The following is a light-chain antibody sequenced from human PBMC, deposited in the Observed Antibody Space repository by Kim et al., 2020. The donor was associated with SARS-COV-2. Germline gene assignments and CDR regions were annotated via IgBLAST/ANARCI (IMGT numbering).Light chain of an antibody. CDR2: DLI. CDR1: SSDVGGDNT. V-gene: IGLV2-14*03. CDR3: SSYSSTGTVI. Sequence: GQAITSSCARTSSDVGGDNTFCWYQQHPDKPPQLIIYDLINRPAGVSTRFSGSKSGNTSSLTISGLQAEDEADYYCSSYSSTGTVIFGGGTKLTVL. J-gene: IGLJ2*01.